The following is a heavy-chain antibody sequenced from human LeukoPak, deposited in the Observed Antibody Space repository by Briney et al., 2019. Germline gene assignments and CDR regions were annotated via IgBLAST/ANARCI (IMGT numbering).Heavy chain of an antibody. Sequence: RRASVKVSCKASGYTFTSYAMNWVRQPPGQGLEWMGWINTNTGNPTYAQGFTGRFVFSLDTSVSTAYLQISSLKAEDTAVYYCARDSYGANDAFDIWGQGTMVTVSS. D-gene: IGHD4-17*01. V-gene: IGHV7-4-1*02. CDR3: ARDSYGANDAFDI. J-gene: IGHJ3*02. CDR2: INTNTGNP. CDR1: GYTFTSYA.